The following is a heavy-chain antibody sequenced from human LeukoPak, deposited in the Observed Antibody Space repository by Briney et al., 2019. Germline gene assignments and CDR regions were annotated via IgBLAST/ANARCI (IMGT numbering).Heavy chain of an antibody. J-gene: IGHJ5*02. V-gene: IGHV1-8*01. CDR1: GYTFTSYD. CDR3: ATDYHSGPTCYLRFDP. Sequence: ASVKVSCKASGYTFTSYDINWVRQATGQGLEWMGWMNPNSGNTGYAQKFQGRVTMTRNTSISTAYMELSSLKSEDTAVYYCATDYHSGPTCYLRFDPWAREPWSPSPQ. CDR2: MNPNSGNT. D-gene: IGHD2-2*01.